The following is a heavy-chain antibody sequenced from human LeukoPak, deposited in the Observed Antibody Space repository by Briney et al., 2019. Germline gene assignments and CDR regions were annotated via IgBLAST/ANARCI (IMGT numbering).Heavy chain of an antibody. CDR2: ISSNGGST. Sequence: QPGGSLTLSCAASGFTVSSNYMSWVRQAPGKGLEYVSAISSNGGSTYYADSVKGRFTISRDNSKNTLYLQMSSLRAEDTAVYYCVRVVGATGFDYWGQGTLVTVSS. J-gene: IGHJ4*02. D-gene: IGHD1-26*01. V-gene: IGHV3-64D*09. CDR3: VRVVGATGFDY. CDR1: GFTVSSNY.